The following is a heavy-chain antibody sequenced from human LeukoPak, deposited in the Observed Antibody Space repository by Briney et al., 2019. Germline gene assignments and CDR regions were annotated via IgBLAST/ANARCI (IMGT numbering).Heavy chain of an antibody. CDR1: GYTFTGYY. CDR2: INPSSGGT. Sequence: ASVKVSCKASGYTFTGYYIHWVRQAPGQGLEWMGWINPSSGGTDYAQKFQGRVTMSRDTSISTAYMELSRLTSDDTAIYYCAREGYTGMANFDYWGQGTLVTVSS. V-gene: IGHV1-2*02. CDR3: AREGYTGMANFDY. D-gene: IGHD1-26*01. J-gene: IGHJ4*02.